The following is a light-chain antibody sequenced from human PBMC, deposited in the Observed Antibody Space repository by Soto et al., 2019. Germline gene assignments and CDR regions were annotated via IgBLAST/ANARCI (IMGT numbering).Light chain of an antibody. J-gene: IGKJ4*01. CDR1: QSVSSY. CDR3: QQRSNWPPLT. Sequence: EIVVTQSPATLSLSPGERATLSCRASQSVSSYLAWYQQKPGQAPRLLIYDASNRATGIPARFSGSGSGTDFTLTISSLEPEDFAVYYCQQRSNWPPLTFGGGTKGEI. CDR2: DAS. V-gene: IGKV3-11*01.